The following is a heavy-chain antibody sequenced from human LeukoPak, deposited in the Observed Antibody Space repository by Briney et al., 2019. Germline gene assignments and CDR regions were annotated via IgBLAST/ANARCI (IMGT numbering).Heavy chain of an antibody. CDR2: VDSEGSNR. Sequence: GGSLRLSCAASGFTFSTYWMHWVRQAPGKGLVWVSGVDSEGSNRKYTDSVKGRFTISRDNAESTVYLQMSSLRADDTAVYFCVRFNVMGAGNNTLWGQGILVTVSS. CDR3: VRFNVMGAGNNTL. J-gene: IGHJ4*02. CDR1: GFTFSTYW. D-gene: IGHD1/OR15-1a*01. V-gene: IGHV3-74*03.